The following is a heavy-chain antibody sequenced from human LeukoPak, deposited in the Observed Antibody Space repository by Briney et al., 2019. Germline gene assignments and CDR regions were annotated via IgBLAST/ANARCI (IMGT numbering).Heavy chain of an antibody. CDR3: ARGAVYPDN. CDR1: GVSISSYY. D-gene: IGHD5/OR15-5a*01. Sequence: SETLSLTCNVSGVSISSYYWSWIRQPAGKGLEWIGRIYLSGSTSYNPSLRSRVTMSVDTSKNQFSLKLTSVTAADTAVYYCARGAVYPDNWGQGTLVTDYS. V-gene: IGHV4-4*07. J-gene: IGHJ4*02. CDR2: IYLSGST.